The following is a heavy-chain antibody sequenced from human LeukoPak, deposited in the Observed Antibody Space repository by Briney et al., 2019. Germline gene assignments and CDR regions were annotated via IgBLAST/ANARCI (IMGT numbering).Heavy chain of an antibody. CDR1: GFTFSSYS. Sequence: GGSLRLSCAASGFTFSSYSMNWVRQAPGKGLEWVSSISSSSSYIYYADSVKGRFTISRDNAKNSLYLQMNSLRAEDTAVYYCARDGDIVVVPAAIRYYYGMDVWGQGTTVTVSS. CDR3: ARDGDIVVVPAAIRYYYGMDV. D-gene: IGHD2-2*02. V-gene: IGHV3-21*01. CDR2: ISSSSSYI. J-gene: IGHJ6*02.